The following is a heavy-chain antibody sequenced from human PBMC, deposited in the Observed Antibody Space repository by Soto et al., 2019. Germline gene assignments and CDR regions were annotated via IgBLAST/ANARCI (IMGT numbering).Heavy chain of an antibody. J-gene: IGHJ4*02. CDR2: INHSGST. Sequence: PSETLSLTCAVYGGSFSGYYWSWIRQPPGKGLEWIGEINHSGSTNYNPSLKSRVTISVDTSKNQFSLKLSSVTAADTAVYYCARGKGITEGTGHVDYWGQGTLVTVSS. CDR3: ARGKGITEGTGHVDY. V-gene: IGHV4-34*01. D-gene: IGHD3-3*01. CDR1: GGSFSGYY.